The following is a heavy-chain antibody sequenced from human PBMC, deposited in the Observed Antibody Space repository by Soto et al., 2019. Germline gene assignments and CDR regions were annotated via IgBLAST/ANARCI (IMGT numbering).Heavy chain of an antibody. V-gene: IGHV1-69*13. J-gene: IGHJ3*02. CDR1: GGTFSNYA. CDR2: IVPIFGTT. CDR3: ARVHYGGNHDAFDI. D-gene: IGHD4-17*01. Sequence: SVKVSCKVSGGTFSNYAIDWVRLAPGHGLEWMGGIVPIFGTTYYTQKFQGRATIIADDSTTTAYMELRSLRSDDTAVYYCARVHYGGNHDAFDIWGQGTMVTVSS.